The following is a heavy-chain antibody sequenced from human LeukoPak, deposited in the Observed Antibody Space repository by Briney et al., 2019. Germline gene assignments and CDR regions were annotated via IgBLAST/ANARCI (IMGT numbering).Heavy chain of an antibody. CDR3: ARGGGLDV. CDR1: GFIFSSYW. J-gene: IGHJ6*02. Sequence: GGSLRLSCAASGFIFSSYWMNWARQAPGKGLEWVASINHNGNVNYYVDSVKGRSTISRDNAKNSLYLQMSNLRAEDTAVYFCARGGGLDVWGQGATVTVSS. V-gene: IGHV3-7*03. D-gene: IGHD3-16*01. CDR2: INHNGNVN.